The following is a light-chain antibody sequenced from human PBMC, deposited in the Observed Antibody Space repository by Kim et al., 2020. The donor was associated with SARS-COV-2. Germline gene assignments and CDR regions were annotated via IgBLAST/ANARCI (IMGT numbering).Light chain of an antibody. V-gene: IGKV3-20*01. CDR2: GAS. Sequence: IVLTQSPGTLSLSPGERATLSCRASQSVSSMYLAWYQQKPGQAPRLLIYGASNRATGIPDRFSGSGSGTDFTLTISRLEPEDCAVYYCQQYENSPWTFCQGTKVDFK. CDR1: QSVSSMY. J-gene: IGKJ1*01. CDR3: QQYENSPWT.